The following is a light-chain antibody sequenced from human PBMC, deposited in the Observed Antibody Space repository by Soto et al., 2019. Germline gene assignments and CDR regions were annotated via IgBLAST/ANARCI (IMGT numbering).Light chain of an antibody. V-gene: IGKV1-39*01. CDR3: QQSHNSPPFT. Sequence: DIQMTQSPSSLSASVGDRVSITCRTSQSISSHLNWYQRKQGRAPKLMIYSASYLETGVPSRFNRSGSGTDFPLTISGLQPEEVATYYCQQSHNSPPFTVGPGTRVEIK. CDR1: QSISSH. CDR2: SAS. J-gene: IGKJ3*01.